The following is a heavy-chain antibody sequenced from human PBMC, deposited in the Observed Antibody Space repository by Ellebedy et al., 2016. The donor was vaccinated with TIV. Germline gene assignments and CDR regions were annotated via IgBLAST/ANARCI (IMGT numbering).Heavy chain of an antibody. Sequence: GESLKISCVASCFSFSDYSMNSFRQAPGKVLEWVSSITSSSNIIYYSDSVRGRFTISRDTAKNSRYLQMNCLRAEDTALYYCSSTVVVIAPREYWGQGTLVTVAS. D-gene: IGHD2-15*01. CDR2: ITSSSNII. CDR1: CFSFSDYS. CDR3: SSTVVVIAPREY. J-gene: IGHJ4*02. V-gene: IGHV3-48*01.